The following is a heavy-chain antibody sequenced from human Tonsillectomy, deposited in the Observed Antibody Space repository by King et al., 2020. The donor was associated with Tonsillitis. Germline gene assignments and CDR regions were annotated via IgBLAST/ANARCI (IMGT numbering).Heavy chain of an antibody. CDR2: IYPGDSDT. CDR3: ASRPDAFDV. Sequence: VQLVESGVEVKKPGESLKISCKASGYTFTNYWIGWVRQMPGKGLEWMGIIYPGDSDTRYNPSFQGQVTISADKSVTTAYLQWSSLKASDTAMYYCASRPDAFDVWGQGTMVTVSS. V-gene: IGHV5-51*01. CDR1: GYTFTNYW. J-gene: IGHJ3*01.